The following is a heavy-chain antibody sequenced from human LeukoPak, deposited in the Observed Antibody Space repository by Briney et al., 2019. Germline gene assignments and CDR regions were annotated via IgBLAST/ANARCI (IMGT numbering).Heavy chain of an antibody. D-gene: IGHD6-6*01. CDR2: INQDGSDT. CDR3: TRGGAARPDY. J-gene: IGHJ4*02. Sequence: GGSLRLSCAASGFTFNRHWMSWVRQAPGKGLEWLANINQDGSDTHYLDSVKGRFTTSRDNAKNSLFLQMNSLRAEDTAVYYCTRGGAARPDYWGQGTLVTVSS. CDR1: GFTFNRHW. V-gene: IGHV3-7*01.